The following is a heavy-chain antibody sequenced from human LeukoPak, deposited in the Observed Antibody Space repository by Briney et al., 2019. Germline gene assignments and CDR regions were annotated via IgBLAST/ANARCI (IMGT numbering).Heavy chain of an antibody. CDR2: IKSKTDGGTT. J-gene: IGHJ4*02. D-gene: IGHD6-19*01. CDR3: TTPGYSSGWYDLDY. CDR1: GFTFSNAW. V-gene: IGHV3-15*01. Sequence: GGSLRLSCAASGFTFSNAWMSWVRQAPGKGLEWVGRIKSKTDGGTTDYAAPVKGRFTISRDDSKNTLYLQMNGLKTEDTAVYYCTTPGYSSGWYDLDYWGQGTLVTVS.